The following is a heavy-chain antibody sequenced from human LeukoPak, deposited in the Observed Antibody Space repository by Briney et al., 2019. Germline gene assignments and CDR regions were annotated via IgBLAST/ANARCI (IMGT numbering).Heavy chain of an antibody. D-gene: IGHD5-18*01. CDR3: ARAPYSYGFDY. Sequence: GASMKVSCKASGYTFTGYYMRWVRQAPGQGLEWMGWINPNSGGTNYAQKFQGRVTMTRDTSISTAYMELSRLRSDDTAVYYCARAPYSYGFDYWGQGTLVTVSS. V-gene: IGHV1-2*02. CDR1: GYTFTGYY. J-gene: IGHJ4*02. CDR2: INPNSGGT.